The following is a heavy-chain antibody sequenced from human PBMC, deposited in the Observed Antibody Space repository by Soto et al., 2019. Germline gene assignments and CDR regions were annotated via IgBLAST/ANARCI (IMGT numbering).Heavy chain of an antibody. CDR1: GGSIRSYY. J-gene: IGHJ4*02. Sequence: LSRTCTVSGGSIRSYYWTWIRQPPGKGLEWLGYIFYSGSTFYNPSLKSRVTISIHTSKSQFSLQLTSVTAADTAVYYCARGAADTAMVDSWGQGTLVTVSS. CDR2: IFYSGST. V-gene: IGHV4-59*01. CDR3: ARGAADTAMVDS. D-gene: IGHD5-18*01.